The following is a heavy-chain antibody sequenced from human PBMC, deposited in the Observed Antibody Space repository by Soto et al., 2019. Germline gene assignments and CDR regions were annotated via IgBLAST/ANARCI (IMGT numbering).Heavy chain of an antibody. V-gene: IGHV4-59*01. D-gene: IGHD3-10*01. CDR2: IYYSGST. Sequence: QVQLQESGPGLVKPSETLSLTCTVSGGSISSYYWSWIRQPPGKGLEWIGYIYYSGSTNYNPSLTSRVTISVDTSKNQFSLKLSSVTAADTAVYYCASLWFGEGDYYCGMDVWGQGTTVTVSS. CDR1: GGSISSYY. CDR3: ASLWFGEGDYYCGMDV. J-gene: IGHJ6*02.